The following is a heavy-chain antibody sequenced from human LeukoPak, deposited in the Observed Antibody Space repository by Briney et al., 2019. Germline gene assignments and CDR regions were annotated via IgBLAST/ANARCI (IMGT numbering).Heavy chain of an antibody. D-gene: IGHD6-13*01. CDR3: AKDRSNSWTFDY. CDR1: GFTFSSYG. CDR2: IASDGSDR. Sequence: PGRSLRLSCTASGFTFSSYGMHWVRQAPGKGLEWVANIASDGSDRHYADSVKGRFTISRDNSKNTVYLPMNSLRGEDTAVYYCAKDRSNSWTFDYWGQGTLVTVSS. J-gene: IGHJ4*02. V-gene: IGHV3-30*18.